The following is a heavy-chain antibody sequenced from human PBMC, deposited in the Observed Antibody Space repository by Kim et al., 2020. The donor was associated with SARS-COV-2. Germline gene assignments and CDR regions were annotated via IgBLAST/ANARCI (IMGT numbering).Heavy chain of an antibody. D-gene: IGHD4-17*01. Sequence: ASVKVSCKASGYTFTSYGISWVRQAPGQGLEWMGWISAYNGNTNYAQKLQGRVTMTTDTSTSTAYMELRSLRSDDTAVYYCARVSGDYETYYYYGMDVWGQGTTVTVSS. CDR1: GYTFTSYG. V-gene: IGHV1-18*01. CDR2: ISAYNGNT. J-gene: IGHJ6*02. CDR3: ARVSGDYETYYYYGMDV.